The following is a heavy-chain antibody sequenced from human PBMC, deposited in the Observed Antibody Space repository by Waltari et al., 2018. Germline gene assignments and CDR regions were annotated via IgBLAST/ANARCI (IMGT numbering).Heavy chain of an antibody. Sequence: QVQLQESGPGLVKPSETLSLTCAVSGYSISSGYYWGWIRQPPGKGLEWIGSIYHSGSTYYNPSLKSRVTISVDTSKNQFSLKLSSVTAADTAVYYCARDPLYCTGGVCHDYWGQGTLVTVSS. CDR3: ARDPLYCTGGVCHDY. D-gene: IGHD2-8*02. J-gene: IGHJ4*02. V-gene: IGHV4-38-2*02. CDR1: GYSISSGYY. CDR2: IYHSGST.